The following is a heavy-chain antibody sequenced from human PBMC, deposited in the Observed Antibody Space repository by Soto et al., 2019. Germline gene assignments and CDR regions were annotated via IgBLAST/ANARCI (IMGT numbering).Heavy chain of an antibody. CDR3: GREAGDYDWYFDL. CDR1: GYMFSSHG. CDR2: ISPKSGDT. V-gene: IGHV1-18*01. D-gene: IGHD4-17*01. J-gene: IGHJ2*01. Sequence: QVQLLQSGAEVKEPGASVKVSCNTSGYMFSSHGLYWVRQAPGQGLEWMGWISPKSGDTNYVQSLQGRLTLSTDTSTSTAYLELRSLTSDDTAVYYCGREAGDYDWYFDLWGRGTPVTVSS.